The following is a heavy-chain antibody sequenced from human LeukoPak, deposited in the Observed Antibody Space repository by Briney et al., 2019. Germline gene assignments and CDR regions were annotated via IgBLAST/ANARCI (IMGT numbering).Heavy chain of an antibody. CDR3: ARDPVRQETLDCSGGSCYSSRFDY. V-gene: IGHV3-21*01. CDR1: GFTFNSYE. Sequence: GGSLRLSCAASGFTFNSYEMNWVRQAPGKGLEWVSSISSSSSYIYYADSVKGRFTISRDNAKNSLYLQMNSLRAEDTAVYYCARDPVRQETLDCSGGSCYSSRFDYWGQGTLVTVSS. D-gene: IGHD2-15*01. J-gene: IGHJ4*02. CDR2: ISSSSSYI.